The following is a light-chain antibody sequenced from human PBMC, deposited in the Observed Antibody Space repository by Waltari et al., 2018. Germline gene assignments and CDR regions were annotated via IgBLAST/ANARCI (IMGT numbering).Light chain of an antibody. CDR2: EVT. CDR3: CSYAGSYTWV. V-gene: IGLV2-23*02. Sequence: QSALTQPASLSGSPGQSITISCTGSSADIENYNLVSWYQQYPGKAPKLLISEVTKRPSGVSNRFSGSKSGNTASLTISGLRAEDEAEYYCCSYAGSYTWVFGGGTKLTVV. J-gene: IGLJ3*02. CDR1: SADIENYNL.